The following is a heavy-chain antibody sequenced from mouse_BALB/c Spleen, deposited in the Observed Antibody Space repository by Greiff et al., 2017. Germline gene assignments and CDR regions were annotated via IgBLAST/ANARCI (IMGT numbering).Heavy chain of an antibody. J-gene: IGHJ4*01. CDR3: ARDKPSITTVMDD. D-gene: IGHD1-1*01. CDR2: IRNKANGYTT. CDR1: GFTFTDYY. Sequence: EVMLVESGGGLVQPGGSLRLSCATSGFTFTDYYMSWVRQPPGKALEWLGFIRNKANGYTTEYSASVKGRFTISRDNSQSILYLQMNTLRAEDSATYYCARDKPSITTVMDDWGQGTSVTVSS. V-gene: IGHV7-3*02.